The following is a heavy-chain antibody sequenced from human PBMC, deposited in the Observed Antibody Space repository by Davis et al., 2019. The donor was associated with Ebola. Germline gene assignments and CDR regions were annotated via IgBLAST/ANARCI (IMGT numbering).Heavy chain of an antibody. CDR3: AREIVVVVAATGYYYYGMDV. CDR1: GFTFSNYG. D-gene: IGHD2-15*01. J-gene: IGHJ6*04. Sequence: GGSLRLSCAASGFTFSNYGLHWVRQAPGKGLEWVAVISYDGSNKYYADSVKGRFTISRDNSKNTLYLQMNSLRAEDTAVYYCAREIVVVVAATGYYYYGMDVWGKGTTVTVSS. CDR2: ISYDGSNK. V-gene: IGHV3-30*03.